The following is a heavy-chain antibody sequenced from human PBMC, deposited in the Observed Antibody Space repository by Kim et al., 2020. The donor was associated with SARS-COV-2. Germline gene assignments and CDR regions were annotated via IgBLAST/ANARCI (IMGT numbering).Heavy chain of an antibody. CDR2: IYPGDSDT. Sequence: GESLKISCKGSGYSFTSYWIGWVRQMPGKGLEWMGIIYPGDSDTRYSPSFQGQVTISADKSISTAYLQWSSLKASDTAMYYCARPVGPADYDSSGYYSAFDIWGQGTMVTVSS. D-gene: IGHD3-22*01. V-gene: IGHV5-51*01. CDR3: ARPVGPADYDSSGYYSAFDI. CDR1: GYSFTSYW. J-gene: IGHJ3*02.